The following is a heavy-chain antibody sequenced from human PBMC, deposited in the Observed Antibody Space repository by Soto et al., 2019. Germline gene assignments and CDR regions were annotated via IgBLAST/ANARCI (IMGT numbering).Heavy chain of an antibody. Sequence: SETLSLTCSVSGGSVSNKTYYWSWIRQPPGTRLEWIGYVYYSGTTNYNPSLKSRVTISVDLSKNQFSLRLSSVTTADTALYYCARTTAVPNTLRSRYFFDYWGQGTLVTV. D-gene: IGHD4-17*01. J-gene: IGHJ4*02. CDR3: ARTTAVPNTLRSRYFFDY. CDR2: VYYSGTT. CDR1: GGSVSNKTYY. V-gene: IGHV4-61*01.